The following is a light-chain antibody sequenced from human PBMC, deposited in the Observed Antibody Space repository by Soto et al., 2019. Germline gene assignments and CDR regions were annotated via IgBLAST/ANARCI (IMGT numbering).Light chain of an antibody. CDR1: TSNIGSNT. J-gene: IGLJ1*01. Sequence: QSPLRVPRSASGAAVHRLTISWSGSTSNIGSNTVNWYQQLPGTAPKTLIYSNNQRPSGVPDRFSGSKSGTSGSLAISGLLSEDEADYYCAAWADSLNGYVFGTGTTVTVL. CDR3: AAWADSLNGYV. CDR2: SNN. V-gene: IGLV1-44*01.